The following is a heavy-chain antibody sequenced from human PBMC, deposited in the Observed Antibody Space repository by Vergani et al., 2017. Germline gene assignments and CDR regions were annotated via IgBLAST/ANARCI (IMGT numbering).Heavy chain of an antibody. J-gene: IGHJ4*02. V-gene: IGHV5-51*01. CDR3: TRHVPCGDGACLHFDQ. CDR1: ESSFISNE. D-gene: IGHD2-21*01. Sequence: EVMLVQSGAEVKKPGESLKISCKYSESSFISNEIAWVCQMSGKGLQWMGNINPIDSKIAYSPSFQGQAIMSLDKSITTAYLQWRSLKASDTAIYYCTRHVPCGDGACLHFDQWGQGTQVTVSS. CDR2: INPIDSKI.